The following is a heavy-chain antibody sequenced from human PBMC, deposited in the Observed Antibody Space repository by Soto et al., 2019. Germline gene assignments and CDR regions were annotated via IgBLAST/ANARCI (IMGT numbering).Heavy chain of an antibody. V-gene: IGHV3-33*01. CDR1: GFTFSSYV. J-gene: IGHJ6*02. CDR3: ATSVPGLYGMDV. D-gene: IGHD2-2*01. Sequence: GGSLRLSCAASGFTFSSYVMHWVRQAPGKGLEWVAVIWYDGSNKYYADSVKGRFTISRDNSKNTLYLQMNSLRAEDTAVYYCATSVPGLYGMDVWGQGTTVTVSS. CDR2: IWYDGSNK.